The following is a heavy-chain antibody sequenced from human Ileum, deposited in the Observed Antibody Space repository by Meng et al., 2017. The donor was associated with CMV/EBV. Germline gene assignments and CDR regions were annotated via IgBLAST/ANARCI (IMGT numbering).Heavy chain of an antibody. CDR1: GYNFISYG. Sequence: ASVKVSCKASGYNFISYGISWVRQAPGQGLEWMGWINPNSGGTNYAQKFQGRVTMTRDTSISTAYMELSRPRSDDTAVYYCAGQQLVPYGMDVWGQGTTVTVSS. CDR3: AGQQLVPYGMDV. V-gene: IGHV1-2*02. CDR2: INPNSGGT. D-gene: IGHD6-13*01. J-gene: IGHJ6*02.